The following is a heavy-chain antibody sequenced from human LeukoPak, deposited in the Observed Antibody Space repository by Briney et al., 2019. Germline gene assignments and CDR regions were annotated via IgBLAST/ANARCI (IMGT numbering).Heavy chain of an antibody. CDR3: ARGRRSVRSFLGGLFDP. V-gene: IGHV1-2*02. D-gene: IGHD3-16*01. CDR2: INPNSGGT. CDR1: GYTFTGYY. J-gene: IGHJ5*02. Sequence: ASVKVSCKASGYTFTGYYMHWVRQAPGQGLEWMGWINPNSGGTNYAQKFQGRVTMTRDTSISTAYMELSRLRSDDTAVYYCARGRRSVRSFLGGLFDPWGQGTLVTVSS.